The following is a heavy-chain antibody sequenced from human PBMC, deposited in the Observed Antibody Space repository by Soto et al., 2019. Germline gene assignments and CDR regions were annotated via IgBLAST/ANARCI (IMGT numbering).Heavy chain of an antibody. CDR2: ISYSGST. D-gene: IGHD6-19*01. Sequence: VQLQESGPGLVKPSQTLSLTCTVSGGSISSGGYYWSWIRQHPGKGLDWIGYISYSGSTYYPPSLNSRVTNSVDTSKNQFSLNLSSLTAAATPVYYCARIEIEAGTIIPWGQGTLVTVSS. V-gene: IGHV4-31*03. CDR1: GGSISSGGYY. J-gene: IGHJ5*02. CDR3: ARIEIEAGTIIP.